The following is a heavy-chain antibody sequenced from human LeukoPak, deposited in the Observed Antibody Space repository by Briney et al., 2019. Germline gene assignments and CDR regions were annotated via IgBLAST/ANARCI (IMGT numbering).Heavy chain of an antibody. V-gene: IGHV4-39*07. D-gene: IGHD5-18*01. Sequence: SPTLSLTCPVSGRSISSSSYYSGWIRQPPGKGLEWLGGIYYSWSTYYNSSLKSRVTRSVDTSKNQLSLKLSSVSAADTAVYYCARVMPQRYSYGLLYACDIWGKGTRVSVSS. CDR2: IYYSWST. J-gene: IGHJ3*02. CDR3: ARVMPQRYSYGLLYACDI. CDR1: GRSISSSSYY.